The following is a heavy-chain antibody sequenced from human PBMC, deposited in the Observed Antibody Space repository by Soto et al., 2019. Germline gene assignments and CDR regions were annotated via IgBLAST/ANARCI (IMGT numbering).Heavy chain of an antibody. CDR3: ASDVDYRFDS. CDR2: VSAYSGNT. J-gene: IGHJ4*02. D-gene: IGHD4-17*01. Sequence: QVHLVQSGAEVKEPGASVKVSCKASGYTFTSNGISWVRQAPGQGLEWMGWVSAYSGNTNYAQKIQGRVTMTTDTSTNTAYMELGSLGSDDTAVYFCASDVDYRFDSWGQGTLVTVSS. CDR1: GYTFTSNG. V-gene: IGHV1-18*01.